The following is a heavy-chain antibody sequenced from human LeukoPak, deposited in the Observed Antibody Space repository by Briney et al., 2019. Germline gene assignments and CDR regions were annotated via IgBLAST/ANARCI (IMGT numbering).Heavy chain of an antibody. J-gene: IGHJ4*02. CDR3: VKEPVRAVAGNAFDY. V-gene: IGHV3-30*02. D-gene: IGHD6-19*01. CDR2: IHSDGSNK. CDR1: GVILNSYV. Sequence: GGSLRLSCAASGVILNSYVMHWVRQAPGKGLEWVACIHSDGSNKYYADSVKSRFTISRDSSKNTLYLQMNSLRDEDTAVYYCVKEPVRAVAGNAFDYWGLGALVTVSS.